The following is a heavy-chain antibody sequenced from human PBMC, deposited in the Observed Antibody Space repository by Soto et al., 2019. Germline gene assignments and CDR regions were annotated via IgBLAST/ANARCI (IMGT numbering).Heavy chain of an antibody. V-gene: IGHV3-23*01. CDR2: ISGSGGST. J-gene: IGHJ6*02. CDR1: GFTFSSYA. D-gene: IGHD3-22*01. CDR3: ARDPGDSSGYYSWYYYYGMDV. Sequence: LRLSCAASGFTFSSYAMSWVRQAPGKGLEWVSAISGSGGSTYYADSVKGRLTISRDNSKNTLYLQMNSLRAEDTAVYYCARDPGDSSGYYSWYYYYGMDVWGQGTTVTVSS.